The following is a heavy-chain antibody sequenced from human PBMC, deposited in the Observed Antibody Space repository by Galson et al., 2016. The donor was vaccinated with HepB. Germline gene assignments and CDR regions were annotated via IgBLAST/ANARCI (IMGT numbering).Heavy chain of an antibody. D-gene: IGHD6-19*01. V-gene: IGHV5-51*01. CDR3: ARQGMIQAAGIDY. J-gene: IGHJ4*02. CDR2: IYPGDSDT. Sequence: QSGAEVKKPGESLKISCKGSGYTFTNYWIGWVRQMLGKGLEWMGIIYPGDSDTRYSPSFQGQVTISADKSTSTAYLQWSSLKASDSAMYYCARQGMIQAAGIDYWGQGAMVTVSS. CDR1: GYTFTNYW.